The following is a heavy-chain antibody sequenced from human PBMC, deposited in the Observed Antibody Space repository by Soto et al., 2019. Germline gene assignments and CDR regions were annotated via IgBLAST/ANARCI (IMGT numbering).Heavy chain of an antibody. CDR3: TTDKGIDASGSYPHFAY. Sequence: EVQLVQSGGGLVKPGGSLRLSCAASGFTLSNAWMSWVRQAPGKGLEWVGRIKRKTDGETTDYAAPVKDRFTISRDDSKNTMYLQMNSLKTEDTAVYYCTTDKGIDASGSYPHFAYWGHGSLVTVSS. CDR1: GFTLSNAW. J-gene: IGHJ4*01. CDR2: IKRKTDGETT. D-gene: IGHD3-10*01. V-gene: IGHV3-15*01.